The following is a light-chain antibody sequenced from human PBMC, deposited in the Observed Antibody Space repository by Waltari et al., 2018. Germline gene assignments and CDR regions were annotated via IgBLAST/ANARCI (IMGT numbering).Light chain of an antibody. CDR2: WAS. V-gene: IGKV4-1*01. Sequence: DIVMTQSPDSLAVSRGVRATINCRSSQRVLYSSNNKNQLAWYQQKPGQPPKLLIYWASTRESGVPDRFSGSGSGTDFTLTISSLQAEDVAVYYCQQYYITPYTFGQGTKLEIK. CDR1: QRVLYSSNNKNQ. CDR3: QQYYITPYT. J-gene: IGKJ2*01.